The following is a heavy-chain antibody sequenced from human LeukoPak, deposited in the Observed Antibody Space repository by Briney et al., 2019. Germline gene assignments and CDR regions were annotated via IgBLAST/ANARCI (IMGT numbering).Heavy chain of an antibody. CDR1: GFTFSSFD. J-gene: IGHJ4*02. Sequence: GGSLRLSCTGSGFTFSSFDMNWVRQAPGKGLEWVSYISSSGRAIYYADSVEGRFTISRDNAKNSLYLQMNSLRAEDTAVYFCARADYWGQGTLVTVSS. V-gene: IGHV3-48*03. CDR3: ARADY. CDR2: ISSSGRAI.